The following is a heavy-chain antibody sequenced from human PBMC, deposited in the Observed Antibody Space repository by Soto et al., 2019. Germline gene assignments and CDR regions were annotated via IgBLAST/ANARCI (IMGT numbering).Heavy chain of an antibody. CDR2: INAGNGNT. CDR1: GYTFTSYA. D-gene: IGHD5-12*01. Sequence: ASVKVSCKTSGYTFTSYARHWVRQAPGQRLEWMGWINAGNGNTKYSQKFQGRVTITRDTSASTAYMELSSLRSEDTAVYYCARDRYSGYGIFDYWGQGTLVTVSS. CDR3: ARDRYSGYGIFDY. J-gene: IGHJ4*02. V-gene: IGHV1-3*01.